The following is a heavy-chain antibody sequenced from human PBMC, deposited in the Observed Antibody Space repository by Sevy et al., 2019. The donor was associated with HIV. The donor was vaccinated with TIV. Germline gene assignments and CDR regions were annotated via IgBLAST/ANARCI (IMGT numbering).Heavy chain of an antibody. J-gene: IGHJ6*02. CDR1: GFTFSSYS. CDR3: ARDLYDSSGYYWSRSLSYYYYYGMDV. V-gene: IGHV3-21*01. CDR2: ISSSSSYI. D-gene: IGHD3-22*01. Sequence: PGGSLRLSCAASGFTFSSYSMNWVRQAPGKGLEWVSSISSSSSYIYYADSVKGRFTISRDNAKNSLYLQMNSLRAEDTAVYYCARDLYDSSGYYWSRSLSYYYYYGMDVWGQGTTVTVSS.